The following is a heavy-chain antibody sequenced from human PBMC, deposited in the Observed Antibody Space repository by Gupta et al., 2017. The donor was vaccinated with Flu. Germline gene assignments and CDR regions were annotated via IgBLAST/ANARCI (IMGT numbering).Heavy chain of an antibody. CDR3: ARANEVVKGYYYYIEN. D-gene: IGHD3-3*01. CDR2: IPTNGGKQ. CDR1: YY. V-gene: IGHV3-74*01. J-gene: IGHJ4*02. Sequence: YYMDWVRQAPGKGLGCVSRIPTNGGKQNSADCGQCRCSISRDDAKNTRNPQMYSLREEAEEVYYCARANEVVKGYYYYIENWGQGNLVTVSS.